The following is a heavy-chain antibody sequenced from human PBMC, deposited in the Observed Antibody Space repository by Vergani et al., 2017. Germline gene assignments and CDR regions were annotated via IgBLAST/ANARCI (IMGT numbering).Heavy chain of an antibody. CDR1: GGSSSGYY. CDR3: ARFRFYDSSGYLFDY. Sequence: QVQLQQWGAGLLKPSETLSLTCAVYGGSSSGYYWSWIRQPPGKGLEWIGEINQSGSTNYNPSLKSRVTISVDTSQNQFSLKLSSVTAADTAVYYCARFRFYDSSGYLFDYWGQGTLVTVSS. V-gene: IGHV4-34*01. D-gene: IGHD3-22*01. J-gene: IGHJ4*02. CDR2: INQSGST.